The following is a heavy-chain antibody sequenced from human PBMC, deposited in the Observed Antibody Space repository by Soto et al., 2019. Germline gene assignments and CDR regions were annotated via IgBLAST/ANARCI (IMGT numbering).Heavy chain of an antibody. CDR1: GGSISSSTYY. V-gene: IGHV4-39*01. D-gene: IGHD6-6*01. CDR3: ARRSSISLGPLFHP. J-gene: IGHJ5*02. Sequence: SETLSITCTVSGGSISSSTYYWDWIRQPPGKGLEWIGAMYYTGNKNYNPSLESRVTMSVDTSKNQFSLKLSSVTPTDTAVYYCARRSSISLGPLFHPWGRG. CDR2: MYYTGNK.